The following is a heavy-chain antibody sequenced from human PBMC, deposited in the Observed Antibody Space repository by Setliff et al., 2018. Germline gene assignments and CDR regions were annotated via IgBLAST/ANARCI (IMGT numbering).Heavy chain of an antibody. J-gene: IGHJ4*02. CDR2: VSFFGSA. V-gene: IGHV4-39*07. CDR3: ARDPGVHSGTWCLDS. Sequence: SETLSLTCNVSGVSFSSTTFYWAWIRQSPGKGLVWIGRVSFFGSAYYNPSLQSRGAISLDTSRNQFSLELSSVTAADTAVYYCARDPGVHSGTWCLDSWGQGTQVTVSS. CDR1: GVSFSSTTFY. D-gene: IGHD2-8*01.